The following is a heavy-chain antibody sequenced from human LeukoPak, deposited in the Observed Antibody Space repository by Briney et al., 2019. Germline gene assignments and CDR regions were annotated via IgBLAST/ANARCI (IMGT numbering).Heavy chain of an antibody. V-gene: IGHV4-39*01. D-gene: IGHD5-12*01. CDR2: IYYSGSA. CDR1: GGSISSSSYY. CDR3: ARGDNVDIVATPPSD. Sequence: SETLSLTCTVSGGSISSSSYYWGWIRQPPGKGLEWIWSIYYSGSAYYNPSLKSRVTISVDKSKNQLSLKLSSVTAADTAVYYCARGDNVDIVATPPSDWGQGTLVTVSS. J-gene: IGHJ4*02.